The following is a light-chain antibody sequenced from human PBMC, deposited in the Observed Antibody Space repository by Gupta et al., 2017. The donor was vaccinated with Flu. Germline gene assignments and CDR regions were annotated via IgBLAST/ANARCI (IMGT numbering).Light chain of an antibody. V-gene: IGLV2-14*04. CDR1: VGGDNS. Sequence: VGGDNSVSWYQQRLAAAPQLMLYDVSSRPSGISNRFSCSKSCSTASLTIFRLQAEDEADYYCSSYTSGSTLVVAFGGGTKLTVL. J-gene: IGLJ2*01. CDR3: SSYTSGSTLVVA. CDR2: DVS.